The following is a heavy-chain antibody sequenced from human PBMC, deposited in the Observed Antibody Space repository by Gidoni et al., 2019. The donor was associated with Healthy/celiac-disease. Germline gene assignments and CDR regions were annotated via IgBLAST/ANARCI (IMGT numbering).Heavy chain of an antibody. CDR3: ARQLVKGSGYST. V-gene: IGHV4-39*01. Sequence: ISSSSYYWGWIRQPPGKGLEWIGSIHYSGSTYYNPSLKSRVTISVDTYKNQFTRKLSSVTDAETAVYYWARQLVKGSGYSTWGRGTLVTVSS. CDR2: IHYSGST. D-gene: IGHD3-22*01. CDR1: ISSSSYY. J-gene: IGHJ5*02.